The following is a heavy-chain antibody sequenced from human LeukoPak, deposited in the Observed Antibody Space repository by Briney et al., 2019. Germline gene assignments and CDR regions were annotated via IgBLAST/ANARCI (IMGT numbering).Heavy chain of an antibody. CDR1: GGSISNDAYY. J-gene: IGHJ4*02. D-gene: IGHD3-9*01. V-gene: IGHV4-31*03. CDR3: ARSAIRYDAPVFDF. CDR2: IYYNGGT. Sequence: SETLSLTCTVSGGSISNDAYYWSWIRQHPGKGLEWIGYIYYNGGTHYNPSLKSRLPISVAMPKNPFSLKVSSVTAADTALYYCARSAIRYDAPVFDFWGQGDLVTVSS.